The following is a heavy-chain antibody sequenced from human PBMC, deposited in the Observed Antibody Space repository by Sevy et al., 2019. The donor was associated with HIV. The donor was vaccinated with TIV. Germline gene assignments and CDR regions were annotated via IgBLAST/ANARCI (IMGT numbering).Heavy chain of an antibody. CDR2: ISWTSGAI. V-gene: IGHV3-9*01. J-gene: IGHJ3*01. D-gene: IGHD2-2*01. CDR1: GFTFGDYV. Sequence: GGSLRLSCAASGFTFGDYVMHWVRLVPGKGLEWVSGISWTSGAIGYADSVKGRFSISRDNAKNSLHLQMNSLRVEDTALYYCARAQGYCVVNSCFGGSINASDFWGQGTMVTVSS. CDR3: ARAQGYCVVNSCFGGSINASDF.